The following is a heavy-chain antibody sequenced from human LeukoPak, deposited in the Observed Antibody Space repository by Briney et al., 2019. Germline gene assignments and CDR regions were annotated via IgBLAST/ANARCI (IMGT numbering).Heavy chain of an antibody. CDR2: ISGSGGST. V-gene: IGHV3-23*01. D-gene: IGHD6-19*01. CDR3: ATARGSSWYHPTDY. CDR1: GFTFSSYV. J-gene: IGHJ4*02. Sequence: PGGSLRLSCAASGFTFSSYVMTWVRQAPGKGLEWVSGISGSGGSTYYADSVKGRFTISRDNSKNTLYLQMNSLRAEDTAVYYCATARGSSWYHPTDYWGQGPLVTVSS.